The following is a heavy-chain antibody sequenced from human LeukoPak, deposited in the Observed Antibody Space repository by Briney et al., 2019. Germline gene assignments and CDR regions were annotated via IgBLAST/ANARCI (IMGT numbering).Heavy chain of an antibody. CDR2: MNPNSGNT. CDR1: GYTFTSYD. CDR3: ARGRWLRSKIPLDI. J-gene: IGHJ3*02. V-gene: IGHV1-8*03. D-gene: IGHD5-12*01. Sequence: GASVKVSCKASGYTFTSYDINWVRQATGQGLEWMGWMNPNSGNTGYAQKFQGRVTITRNISISTAYMELSSLRSEDTAVYYCARGRWLRSKIPLDIWGQGTMVTVSS.